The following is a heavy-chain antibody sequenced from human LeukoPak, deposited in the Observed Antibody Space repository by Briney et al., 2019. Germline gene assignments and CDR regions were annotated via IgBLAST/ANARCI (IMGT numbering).Heavy chain of an antibody. CDR3: ASREGGDPYYGMDV. CDR1: GYTFTSYA. CDR2: INAGNGNT. J-gene: IGHJ6*02. V-gene: IGHV1-3*01. D-gene: IGHD2-21*02. Sequence: ASVKVSCKASGYTFTSYAMHWVRQAPGQRLEWMGWINAGNGNTKYSQKFQGRVTITRDTSASTAYMELSGLRSEDTAVYYCASREGGDPYYGMDVWGQGTTVTVSS.